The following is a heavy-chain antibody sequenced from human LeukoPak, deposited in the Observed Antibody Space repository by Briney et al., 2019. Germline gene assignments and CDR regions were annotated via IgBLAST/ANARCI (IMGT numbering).Heavy chain of an antibody. CDR1: GGSFSGYY. J-gene: IGHJ4*02. CDR3: ARDSGYSYGPFDY. D-gene: IGHD5-18*01. Sequence: SETLSLTCAVYGGSFSGYYWSWIRQPPGKGLEWIGSIYYSGSTYYNPSLKSRLTISVDTSKNQFSLKLRSVTAADTAVYYCARDSGYSYGPFDYWGQGTLVTVSS. CDR2: IYYSGST. V-gene: IGHV4-30-4*08.